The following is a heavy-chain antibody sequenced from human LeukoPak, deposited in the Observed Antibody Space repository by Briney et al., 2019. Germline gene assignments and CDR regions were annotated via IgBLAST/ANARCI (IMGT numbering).Heavy chain of an antibody. J-gene: IGHJ4*02. CDR2: ISGSGGST. Sequence: GSLRLSCAASGFTFSSYGMTWVRQAPGKGLEWVSFISGSGGSTHYADSVKGRFTTSRGNSKNTLFLQMNTLRAEDTAVYHCAKRHYYDSTGYYGDWGQGTQVTVSS. CDR3: AKRHYYDSTGYYGD. V-gene: IGHV3-23*01. D-gene: IGHD3-22*01. CDR1: GFTFSSYG.